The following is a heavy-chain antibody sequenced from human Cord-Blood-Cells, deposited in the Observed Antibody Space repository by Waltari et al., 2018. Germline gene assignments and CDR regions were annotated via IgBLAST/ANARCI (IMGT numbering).Heavy chain of an antibody. CDR3: ARPADGYCSSTSCPVAFDI. D-gene: IGHD2-2*01. J-gene: IGHJ3*02. V-gene: IGHV5-51*03. CDR1: GYSFTSYW. CDR2: IYPGDSDT. Sequence: EVQLVQSGAEVKKPGESLKISCKGSGYSFTSYWTGWVRPMPGKGLEWMGIIYPGDSDTRYSPSFQGQVTISADKSISTAYLQWSSLKASDTAMYYCARPADGYCSSTSCPVAFDIWGQGTMVTVSS.